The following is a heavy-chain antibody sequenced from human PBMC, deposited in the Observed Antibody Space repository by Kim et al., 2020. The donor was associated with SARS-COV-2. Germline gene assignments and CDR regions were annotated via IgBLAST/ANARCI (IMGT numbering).Heavy chain of an antibody. D-gene: IGHD6-13*01. J-gene: IGHJ6*02. CDR2: MNPNSGNT. Sequence: ASVKVSCKASGYTFTSYDINWVRQATGQGLEWMGWMNPNSGNTGYAQKFQGRVTMTRNTSISTAYMELSSLRSEDTAVYYCARHRSSWYPPYYYGMDVWGQVTTVTVSS. CDR3: ARHRSSWYPPYYYGMDV. CDR1: GYTFTSYD. V-gene: IGHV1-8*01.